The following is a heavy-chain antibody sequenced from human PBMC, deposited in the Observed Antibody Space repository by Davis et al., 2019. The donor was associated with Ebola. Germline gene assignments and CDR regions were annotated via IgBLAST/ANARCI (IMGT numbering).Heavy chain of an antibody. Sequence: ASVKVSCKASGYTFTSYYMHWVRQAPGQGLEWMGIINPSGGSISYAQKFQGRVTMTRDTSTSTVYMELSSLRSEDTAVYYCATLGYCSGGSCALGDYWGQGTLVTVSS. CDR3: ATLGYCSGGSCALGDY. CDR1: GYTFTSYY. D-gene: IGHD2-15*01. CDR2: INPSGGSI. J-gene: IGHJ4*02. V-gene: IGHV1-46*01.